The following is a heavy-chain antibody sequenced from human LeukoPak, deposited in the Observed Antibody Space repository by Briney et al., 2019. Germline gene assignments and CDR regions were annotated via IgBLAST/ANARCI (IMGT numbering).Heavy chain of an antibody. CDR2: IRYDGSDK. Sequence: GGSLRLSCAASGFTFSNYAVHWVRQAPGRGLEGVAFIRYDGSDKYYVDSVQGRFTISRDNSKNTLSLQMNSLRPEDTAVYHCAKRGATWDLDYWGQGTPVTVSS. CDR1: GFTFSNYA. D-gene: IGHD1-26*01. J-gene: IGHJ4*02. CDR3: AKRGATWDLDY. V-gene: IGHV3-30*02.